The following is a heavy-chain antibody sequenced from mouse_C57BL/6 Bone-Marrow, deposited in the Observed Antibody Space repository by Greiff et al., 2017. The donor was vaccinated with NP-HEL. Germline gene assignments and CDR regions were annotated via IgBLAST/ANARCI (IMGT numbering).Heavy chain of an antibody. CDR3: GRSSPWYFDV. Sequence: VQLQQSGAELVRPGTSVKVSCKASGYAFTNYLIEWVKQRPRQGLEWIGVINPGSGGTNYNEKFKGKATLTADTSSSTAYMQLSSLTSEDSAVYFCGRSSPWYFDVRGTGTTVTVSS. D-gene: IGHD1-1*01. J-gene: IGHJ1*03. CDR1: GYAFTNYL. V-gene: IGHV1-54*01. CDR2: INPGSGGT.